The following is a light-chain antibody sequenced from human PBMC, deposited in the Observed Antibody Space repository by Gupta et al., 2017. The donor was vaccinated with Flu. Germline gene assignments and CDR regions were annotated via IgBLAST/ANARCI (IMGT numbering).Light chain of an antibody. J-gene: IGLJ2*01. V-gene: IGLV1-47*01. Sequence: QSVLTQPPSVPGTPGQTVTISCSGSSSNIGSRLVYWYQQVPGAAPTLLLFRDSQRPSGVPDRFSGSRSGTSASLAISGLHSEDEAHYYCATWDDFLSGPLLGGGTQLTVL. CDR1: SSNIGSRL. CDR2: RDS. CDR3: ATWDDFLSGPL.